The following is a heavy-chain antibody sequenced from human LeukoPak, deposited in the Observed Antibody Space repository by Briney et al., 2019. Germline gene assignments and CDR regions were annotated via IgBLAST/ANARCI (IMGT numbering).Heavy chain of an antibody. CDR2: IYYSGST. D-gene: IGHD3-10*01. J-gene: IGHJ4*02. Sequence: SETPSLTCTVSGGSISSYYWSWIRQPPGKGLEWIGYIYYSGSTNYNPSLKSRVTISVDTSKNQFSLKLSSVTAADTAVYYCARGAMVRGVILFDYWGQGTLVTVSS. CDR1: GGSISSYY. CDR3: ARGAMVRGVILFDY. V-gene: IGHV4-59*01.